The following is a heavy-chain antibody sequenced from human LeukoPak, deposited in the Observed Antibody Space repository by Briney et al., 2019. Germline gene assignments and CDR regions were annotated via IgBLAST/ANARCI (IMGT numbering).Heavy chain of an antibody. V-gene: IGHV4-39*07. CDR2: IYYSGST. CDR1: GVSISSSSYY. Sequence: SETLSLTCAVSGVSISSSSYYWGWIRQPPGKGLEWIGSIYYSGSTYYNPSLKSRVTISVDTSKNQFSLKLSSVTAADTAVYYCARGPVNTDYGGNPGAWFQHWGQGTLVTVSS. D-gene: IGHD4-23*01. J-gene: IGHJ1*01. CDR3: ARGPVNTDYGGNPGAWFQH.